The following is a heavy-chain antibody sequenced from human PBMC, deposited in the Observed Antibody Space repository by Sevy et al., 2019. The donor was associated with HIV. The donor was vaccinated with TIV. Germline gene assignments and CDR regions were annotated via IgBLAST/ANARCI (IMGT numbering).Heavy chain of an antibody. J-gene: IGHJ4*02. D-gene: IGHD6-13*01. V-gene: IGHV3-7*01. CDR3: VRAIAADGSF. CDR2: IKQDGSVK. Sequence: GGSLRLSCVASGFTLNSYWMSWVRQAPGKGLGWVANIKQDGSVKYYVDSVKGRFTISRDNARNSLYLQMNSLRVEDTALYYCVRAIAADGSFWGQGTLVTVSS. CDR1: GFTLNSYW.